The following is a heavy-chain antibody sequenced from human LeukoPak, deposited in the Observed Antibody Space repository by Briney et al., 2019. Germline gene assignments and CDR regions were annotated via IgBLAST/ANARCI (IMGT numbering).Heavy chain of an antibody. CDR2: INSDGSST. V-gene: IGHV3-74*01. D-gene: IGHD3-10*01. Sequence: GGSLRLSCAASGFTFSSYWMHWVRQAPGKGLVWVSRINSDGSSTSYADSVKGRFTISRDNAKNTLYLQMNSLRVEDTAVYYCARGGWFGELVRRFGYYYYYMDVWGKGTTVTVSS. CDR1: GFTFSSYW. J-gene: IGHJ6*03. CDR3: ARGGWFGELVRRFGYYYYYMDV.